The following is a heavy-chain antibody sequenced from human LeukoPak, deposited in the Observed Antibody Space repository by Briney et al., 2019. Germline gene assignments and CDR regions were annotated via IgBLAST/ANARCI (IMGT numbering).Heavy chain of an antibody. Sequence: GGSLRFSCAASGFPFSGSAMHWVRQASGKGLEWVGRIRSKANSYATAYAASVKGRFTISRDDSKNTAYLQMNSLKTEDTAVYYCTRTGGAGGSGSYQNAFDIWGQGTMVTVSS. CDR3: TRTGGAGGSGSYQNAFDI. CDR2: IRSKANSYAT. J-gene: IGHJ3*02. CDR1: GFPFSGSA. V-gene: IGHV3-73*01. D-gene: IGHD3-10*01.